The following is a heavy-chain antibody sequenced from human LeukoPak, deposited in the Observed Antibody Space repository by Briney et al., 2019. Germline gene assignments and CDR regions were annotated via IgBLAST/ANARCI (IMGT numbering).Heavy chain of an antibody. J-gene: IGHJ6*02. Sequence: ASVKVSCKASGGTLSNYAISWVRQAPGQGLEWMGGIIPIFGTANYAQKFQGRVTITADESTSTAYMELGRLSSDDTAVYYCARGLSWWSTPTSSYYYRMDVWGQGTTVTVSS. CDR3: ARGLSWWSTPTSSYYYRMDV. V-gene: IGHV1-69*13. CDR2: IIPIFGTA. D-gene: IGHD2-15*01. CDR1: GGTLSNYA.